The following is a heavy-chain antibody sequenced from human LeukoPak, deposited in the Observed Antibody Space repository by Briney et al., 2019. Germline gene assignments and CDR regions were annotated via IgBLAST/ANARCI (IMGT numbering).Heavy chain of an antibody. Sequence: EASVKVSCKASGYTFTGYYRHWVRQAPGQGLEWMGRINPNSGGTNYAQKFQGRVTMTRDTSISTAYMELSRLRSDDTAVYYCAREGDIVLMANDAFDIWGQGTMVTVSS. CDR2: INPNSGGT. V-gene: IGHV1-2*06. CDR3: AREGDIVLMANDAFDI. CDR1: GYTFTGYY. J-gene: IGHJ3*02. D-gene: IGHD2-8*01.